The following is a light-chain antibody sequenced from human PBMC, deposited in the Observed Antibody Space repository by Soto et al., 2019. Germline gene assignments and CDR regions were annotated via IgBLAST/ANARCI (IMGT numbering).Light chain of an antibody. CDR1: QSISSY. J-gene: IGKJ2*01. V-gene: IGKV1-39*01. Sequence: DIQMTQTPFSLSASVGDRVTLTCRASQSISSYLNWYQQKPGKAPNLLIYAASSLQSGVPSRFSGSASGTDFTLTISSLQPEDFATYYCQQSYSTPFTFGQGTKLEIK. CDR2: AAS. CDR3: QQSYSTPFT.